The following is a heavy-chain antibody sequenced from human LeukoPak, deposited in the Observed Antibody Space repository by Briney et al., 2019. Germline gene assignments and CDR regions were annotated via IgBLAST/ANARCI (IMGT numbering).Heavy chain of an antibody. D-gene: IGHD5-12*01. J-gene: IGHJ2*01. CDR3: ARGETIKGTDWYFDL. CDR1: GFTFSSYG. Sequence: GGSLRLSCAASGFTFSSYGMHWVRQAPGKGLEWVAFIRYDGSNKYYADSVKGRFTISRDNSKNTLYLQMNSLRAEDTAVYYCARGETIKGTDWYFDLWGRGTLVTVSS. V-gene: IGHV3-30*02. CDR2: IRYDGSNK.